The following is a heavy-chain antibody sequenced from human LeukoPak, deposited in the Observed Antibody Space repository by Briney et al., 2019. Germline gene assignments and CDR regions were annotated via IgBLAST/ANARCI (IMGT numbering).Heavy chain of an antibody. CDR2: IYYSGST. CDR3: ARGEYCSSSTCYRNAFDI. CDR1: SGSISHYY. J-gene: IGHJ3*02. V-gene: IGHV4-59*01. D-gene: IGHD2-2*01. Sequence: SETLSLTCTVSSGSISHYYWSWIRQPPGMGLEWIGYIYYSGSTTYNPSLESRVTMSVDTSRNQFSLRLRSVTAADTAVYYCARGEYCSSSTCYRNAFDIWGQGTVVTVSS.